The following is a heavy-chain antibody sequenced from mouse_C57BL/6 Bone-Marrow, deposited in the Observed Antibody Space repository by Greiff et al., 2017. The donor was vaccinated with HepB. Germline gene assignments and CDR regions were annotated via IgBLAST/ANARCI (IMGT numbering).Heavy chain of an antibody. V-gene: IGHV5-16*01. CDR1: GFTFSDYY. D-gene: IGHD1-1*01. CDR3: ARDRYYYVYGYEAMDY. J-gene: IGHJ4*01. CDR2: ISYDGSST. Sequence: EVKVVESEGGLVQPGSSMKLSCAASGFTFSDYYMAWVRQVPEKGLEWVANISYDGSSTYYLDTLKSRFIISRDNAKNNLYLQMSSLKSEDTATYYCARDRYYYVYGYEAMDYWGQGTSVTVSS.